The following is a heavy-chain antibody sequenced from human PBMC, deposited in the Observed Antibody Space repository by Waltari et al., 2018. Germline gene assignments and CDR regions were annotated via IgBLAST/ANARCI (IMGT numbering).Heavy chain of an antibody. CDR1: GFGFSNLA. V-gene: IGHV3-23*04. D-gene: IGHD4-17*01. CDR2: ISASGART. Sequence: EVQLVESGGGLVQPGGALRLSRAASGFGFSNLAMTWVGQAPGKGLEWVSVISASGARTDFADSVKGRFSVSRDNSKGTLYLQMTSLRADDTAVYYCARHTLDDYGGWDDYWGQGTLVTVSS. J-gene: IGHJ4*02. CDR3: ARHTLDDYGGWDDY.